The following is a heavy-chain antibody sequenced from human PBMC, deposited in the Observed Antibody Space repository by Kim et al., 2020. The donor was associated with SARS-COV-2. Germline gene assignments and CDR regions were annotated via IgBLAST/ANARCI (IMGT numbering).Heavy chain of an antibody. Sequence: ASVKVSCKASGYTFTNYKMHWVRQAPGQGLEWMGILTPIDGATTFAQKFQGRVTLTRDTSTSTVYMELGSLGSGDTAVYYCARDTTKWSFGYWGQGTLVTVSS. CDR1: GYTFTNYK. CDR2: LTPIDGAT. D-gene: IGHD1-26*01. V-gene: IGHV1-46*01. CDR3: ARDTTKWSFGY. J-gene: IGHJ4*02.